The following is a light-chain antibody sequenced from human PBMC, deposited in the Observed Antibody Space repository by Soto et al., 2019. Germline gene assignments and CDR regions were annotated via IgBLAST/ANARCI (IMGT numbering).Light chain of an antibody. Sequence: QSALTQPASVSGSPGQSITISCTGTSSDVGSYDLVSWYQHHPGKSPNLIIYGVNTWPSEASDRFSGSKSANTASLTISGLQAEDEADYYCCSYAGSSTFVVFGGGTKVTVL. V-gene: IGLV2-23*02. CDR3: CSYAGSSTFVV. J-gene: IGLJ2*01. CDR2: GVN. CDR1: SSDVGSYDL.